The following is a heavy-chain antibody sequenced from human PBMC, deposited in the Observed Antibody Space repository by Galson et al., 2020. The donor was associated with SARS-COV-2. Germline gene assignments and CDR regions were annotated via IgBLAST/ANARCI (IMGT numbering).Heavy chain of an antibody. CDR1: GYSFTSYW. J-gene: IGHJ4*02. V-gene: IGHV5-51*01. CDR2: IYPGDSDT. CDR3: ARRSSSWYGSFVEMVYYFDY. D-gene: IGHD6-13*01. Sequence: GESLKISCKGSGYSFTSYWIGWVRQMPRKGLEWMGIIYPGDSDTRYSPSFQGQVTISADKSISTAYLQWSSLKASDTAMYYCARRSSSWYGSFVEMVYYFDYWGQGTLVTVSS.